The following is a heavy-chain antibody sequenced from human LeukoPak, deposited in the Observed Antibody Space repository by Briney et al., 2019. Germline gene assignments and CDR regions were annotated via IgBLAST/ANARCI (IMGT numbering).Heavy chain of an antibody. CDR3: AKLTLVGSYNFDY. D-gene: IGHD1-26*01. CDR1: GFTFSSYA. CDR2: ISGSGGST. Sequence: VGSLRLSCAASGFTFSSYAMSWVRQAPGKGLEWVSAISGSGGSTYYADSVKGRFTISRDNSKNTLYLQMNSLRAEDTAVYYCAKLTLVGSYNFDYWGQGTLVTVSS. V-gene: IGHV3-23*01. J-gene: IGHJ4*02.